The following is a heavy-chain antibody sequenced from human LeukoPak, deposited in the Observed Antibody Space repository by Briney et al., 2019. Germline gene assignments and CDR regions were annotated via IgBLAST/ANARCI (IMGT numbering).Heavy chain of an antibody. D-gene: IGHD2-21*02. CDR2: INHSGST. CDR3: ARGHSSVVTAIPYYFDY. Sequence: GSLRLSCAASGFTFSSYAMSWIRQPPGKGLEWIGEINHSGSTNYNPSLKSRVTISVDTSKNQFSLKLRSVTAADTAVYSCARGHSSVVTAIPYYFDYWSQGTLVTVSS. CDR1: GFTFSSYA. V-gene: IGHV4-34*01. J-gene: IGHJ4*02.